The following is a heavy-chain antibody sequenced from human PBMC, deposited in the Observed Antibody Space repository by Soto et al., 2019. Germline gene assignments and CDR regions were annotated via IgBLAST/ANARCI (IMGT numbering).Heavy chain of an antibody. CDR1: GFTFSSYS. CDR3: ARQWLGRGWD. Sequence: EVQLVESGGGLVKPGGSLRLSCAASGFTFSSYSMNWVRQAPGKGLEWVSSISSSSSYIYYADSVKGRFTISRDNAKNSLYRQMDRLRAEDTAVYYCARQWLGRGWDWGQGTLVTVSS. J-gene: IGHJ4*02. D-gene: IGHD6-19*01. CDR2: ISSSSSYI. V-gene: IGHV3-21*01.